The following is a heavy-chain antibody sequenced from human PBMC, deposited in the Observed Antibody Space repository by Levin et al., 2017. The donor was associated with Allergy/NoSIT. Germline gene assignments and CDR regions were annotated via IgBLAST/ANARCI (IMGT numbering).Heavy chain of an antibody. J-gene: IGHJ4*02. V-gene: IGHV3-9*01. CDR1: GFTFHDHA. CDR3: AKDSSYGRFGGIIGVHDY. D-gene: IGHD3-16*02. CDR2: ITWNSGTI. Sequence: PGGSLRLSCAASGFTFHDHAMYWVRQAPGKGLEWVSGITWNSGTIGYVDSVKGRFTISRDNAKNSLYLQMNSLRAEDTALYYCAKDSSYGRFGGIIGVHDYWGQGTLVTVSS.